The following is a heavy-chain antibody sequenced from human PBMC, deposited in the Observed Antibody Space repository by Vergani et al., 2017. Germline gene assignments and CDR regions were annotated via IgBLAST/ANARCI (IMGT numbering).Heavy chain of an antibody. CDR3: ARPVGPSAIADGYHV. CDR2: ISSSGSP. CDR1: GDSISRSHYY. J-gene: IGHJ3*01. Sequence: QVQLQESGPGLVKPSETLSLSCRVSGDSISRSHYYWGFIRQPPGKGLEWIGSISSSGSPYYNPTLKSRLAFSVDTSKNLFSLRLTSVTATDTVMYYCARPVGPSAIADGYHVWGQGTMVTVS. D-gene: IGHD3-10*01. V-gene: IGHV4-39*02.